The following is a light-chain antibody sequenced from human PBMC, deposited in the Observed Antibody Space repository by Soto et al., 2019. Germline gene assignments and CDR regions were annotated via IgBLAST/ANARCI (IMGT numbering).Light chain of an antibody. CDR3: LLYYGGAQLWV. CDR2: SIS. V-gene: IGLV7-43*01. CDR1: TGAVTSGYY. J-gene: IGLJ3*02. Sequence: QAVVTQEPSLTVSPGGTVTLTCASSTGAVTSGYYPNWFQQKPGQAPRALIYSISNKHSWTPARFSGSLLGGKAALTLSGVQAEDEAEYYCLLYYGGAQLWVFGGGTKVTVL.